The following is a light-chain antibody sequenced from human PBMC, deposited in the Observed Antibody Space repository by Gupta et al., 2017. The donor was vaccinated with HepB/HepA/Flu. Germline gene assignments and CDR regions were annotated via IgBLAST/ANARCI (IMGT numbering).Light chain of an antibody. CDR1: SGHSSYA. J-gene: IGLJ2*01. V-gene: IGLV4-69*01. Sequence: LVLPQSPSASASLGASVTLTCTLSSGHSSYAIAWHQQQPEKGPRYLMKVNSDGSHSKGDGIPDRFSGSSSGAERYLTISSLQSEDEADYYCQTWGTGTVVFGGGTKLTVL. CDR3: QTWGTGTVV. CDR2: VNSDGSH.